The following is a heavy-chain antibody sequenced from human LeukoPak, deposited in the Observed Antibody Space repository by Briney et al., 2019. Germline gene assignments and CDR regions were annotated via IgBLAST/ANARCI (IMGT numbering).Heavy chain of an antibody. Sequence: PGGSLRLSCAASGFTFSSYAMHWVRQAPGKGLEWVAVISYDGSNKYYADSVKGRFTISRDNSKNTLYLHINSLRAEDTAVYYCARGGAYCSSTSCYAGPAYYYYYMDVWGKGTTVTISS. V-gene: IGHV3-30*04. D-gene: IGHD2-2*01. CDR3: ARGGAYCSSTSCYAGPAYYYYYMDV. J-gene: IGHJ6*03. CDR2: ISYDGSNK. CDR1: GFTFSSYA.